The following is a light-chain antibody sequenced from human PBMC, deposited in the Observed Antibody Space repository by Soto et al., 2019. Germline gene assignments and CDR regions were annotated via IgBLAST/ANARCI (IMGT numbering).Light chain of an antibody. CDR2: GAS. CDR1: QSVSGSY. J-gene: IGKJ2*01. V-gene: IGKV3-20*01. CDR3: QKYGSSLYT. Sequence: EIVLTQSPGTLSLSPGERATLSCRASQSVSGSYLAWYQQKPGQAPRLLIYGASSRDTGIPDRFSGSGSGTDFTLTISRLEPEDFAVYYCQKYGSSLYTFGQGTKLEIK.